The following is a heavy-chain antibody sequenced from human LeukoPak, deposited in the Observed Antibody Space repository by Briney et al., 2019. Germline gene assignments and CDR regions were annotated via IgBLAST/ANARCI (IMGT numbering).Heavy chain of an antibody. D-gene: IGHD3-10*01. CDR1: GGSFSGYY. V-gene: IGHV4-34*01. Sequence: NPSETLSLTCAVYGGSFSGYYWSWIRQPPGKGLEWIGEINHSGSTNYNPSLKSRVTISVDTSKNQFSLKLSSVTAADTAVYYCARAQPGSGFLDYWGQGTLVTVSS. J-gene: IGHJ4*02. CDR2: INHSGST. CDR3: ARAQPGSGFLDY.